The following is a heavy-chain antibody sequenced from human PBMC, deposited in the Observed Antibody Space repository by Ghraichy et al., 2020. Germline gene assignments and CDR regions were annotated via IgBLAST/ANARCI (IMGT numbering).Heavy chain of an antibody. V-gene: IGHV1-69*04. D-gene: IGHD3-10*01. CDR3: ARGYGSGSYYYFDY. CDR2: IIPILGIT. J-gene: IGHJ4*02. CDR1: GGTFSNYA. Sequence: SVKVSCKASGGTFSNYAINWVRQAPGQGLEWMGRIIPILGITNFAQKIQGRVTITADKSTTTAYMELSSLRSEDTAVYYCARGYGSGSYYYFDYWGQGTLVTVSS.